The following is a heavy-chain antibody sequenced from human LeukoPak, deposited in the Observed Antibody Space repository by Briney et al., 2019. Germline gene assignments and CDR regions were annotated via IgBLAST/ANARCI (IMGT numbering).Heavy chain of an antibody. Sequence: SQTLSLTCTVSGGSISSGDYYWSWIRQPPGRVLERIGYIYYSGSTYYNPSLKIRVTISVDKSKNQFSLKLSSVTAADTAVYYCAREGRQPHYYYGMDVWGQGTTVTVSS. J-gene: IGHJ6*02. CDR2: IYYSGST. V-gene: IGHV4-30-4*01. CDR1: GGSISSGDYY. CDR3: AREGRQPHYYYGMDV. D-gene: IGHD2-2*01.